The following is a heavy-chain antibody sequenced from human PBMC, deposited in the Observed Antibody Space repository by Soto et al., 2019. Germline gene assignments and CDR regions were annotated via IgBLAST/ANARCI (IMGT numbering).Heavy chain of an antibody. Sequence: CIIQTKGEGLEWISIISGSGGSTYYADSVKGRFTISRDNSKNTLYLQMTSLRAEDTAIYYCTKARDIVVITTTLDSWGQGTLVTVSS. D-gene: IGHD3-22*01. CDR2: ISGSGGST. V-gene: IGHV3-23*01. J-gene: IGHJ4*02. CDR3: TKARDIVVITTTLDS.